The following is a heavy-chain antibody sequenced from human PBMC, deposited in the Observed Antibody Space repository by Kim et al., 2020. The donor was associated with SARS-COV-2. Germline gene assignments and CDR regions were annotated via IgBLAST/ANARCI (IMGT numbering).Heavy chain of an antibody. D-gene: IGHD3-3*01. CDR3: ARFAPSYDFWSGSYFDY. Sequence: SETLSLTCTVSGGSISSGGYYWSWIRQHPGKGLEWIGYIYYSGSTYYNPSLKSRVTISVDTSKNQFSLKLSSVTAADTAVYYCARFAPSYDFWSGSYFDYWGQGTLVTVSS. CDR1: GGSISSGGYY. V-gene: IGHV4-31*03. CDR2: IYYSGST. J-gene: IGHJ4*02.